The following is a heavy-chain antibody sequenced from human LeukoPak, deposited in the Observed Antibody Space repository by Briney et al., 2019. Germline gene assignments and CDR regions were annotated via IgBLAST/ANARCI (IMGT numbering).Heavy chain of an antibody. CDR2: INPNSGGT. Sequence: ASVKVSCKASGYTFTGYYIFWVRQAPGQGLEWMGGINPNSGGTNYAQKFQGRVTMTRDTSISTAYMQLSSLRSDDTAVYYCARDFDYNSSPWGQGTLVTVSS. CDR3: ARDFDYNSSP. D-gene: IGHD3-22*01. CDR1: GYTFTGYY. V-gene: IGHV1-2*02. J-gene: IGHJ5*02.